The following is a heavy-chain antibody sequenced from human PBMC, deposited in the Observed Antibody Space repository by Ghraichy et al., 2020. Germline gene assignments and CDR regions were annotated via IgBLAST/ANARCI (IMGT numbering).Heavy chain of an antibody. CDR2: IYYSGST. CDR3: ARDLTSGLRPVY. Sequence: SETLSLTCTVSGGSISSYYWSWIRQPPGKGLEWIGYIYYSGSTNYNPSLKSRVTISVDTSKNQFSLKLSSVTAADTAVYYCARDLTSGLRPVYWGQGTLVTVSS. D-gene: IGHD3-16*01. J-gene: IGHJ4*02. V-gene: IGHV4-59*01. CDR1: GGSISSYY.